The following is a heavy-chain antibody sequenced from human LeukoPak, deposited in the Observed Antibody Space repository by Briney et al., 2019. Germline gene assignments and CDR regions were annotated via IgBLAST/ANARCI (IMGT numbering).Heavy chain of an antibody. Sequence: SETLSLTCTVSGGSISSSSYYWGWIRQPPGKGLEWIGSIYYSGSTYYNPSLKSRVTISGGTSKNQFSLKLSSVTAADTAVYYCARARREQWLVQQSNWFDPWGQGTLVTVSS. V-gene: IGHV4-39*07. CDR2: IYYSGST. CDR3: ARARREQWLVQQSNWFDP. CDR1: GGSISSSSYY. J-gene: IGHJ5*02. D-gene: IGHD6-19*01.